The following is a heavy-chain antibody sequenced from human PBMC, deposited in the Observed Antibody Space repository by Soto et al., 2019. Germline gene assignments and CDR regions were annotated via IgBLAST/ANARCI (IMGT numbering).Heavy chain of an antibody. Sequence: GGSLRLSCAASGFTFSSYAMHWVRQAPGEGLEYVSAISSNGGSPYYADSVKGRFTISRDNSKNTLYLQMASLRAEDMSVYYCARDQILRAGYYYGMDVRGQGPTVTVS. CDR1: GFTFSSYA. CDR3: ARDQILRAGYYYGMDV. CDR2: ISSNGGSP. V-gene: IGHV3-64*02. J-gene: IGHJ6*02. D-gene: IGHD3-3*01.